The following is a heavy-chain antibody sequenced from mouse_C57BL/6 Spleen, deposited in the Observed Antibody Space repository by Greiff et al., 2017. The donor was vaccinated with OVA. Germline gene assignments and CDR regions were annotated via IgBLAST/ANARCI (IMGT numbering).Heavy chain of an antibody. V-gene: IGHV5-9*01. CDR2: ISGGGGNT. CDR1: GFTFSSYT. D-gene: IGHD2-12*01. Sequence: DVMLVESGGGLVKPGGSLKLSCAASGFTFSSYTMSWVRQTPEKRLEWVATISGGGGNTYYPDSVKGRFTISRDNAKNTLYLQMSSLRSEDTALYYCARTFYDGFAYWGQGTLVTVSA. CDR3: ARTFYDGFAY. J-gene: IGHJ3*01.